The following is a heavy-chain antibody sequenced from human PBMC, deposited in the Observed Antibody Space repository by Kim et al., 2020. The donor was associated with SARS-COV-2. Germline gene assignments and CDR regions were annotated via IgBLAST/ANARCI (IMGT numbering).Heavy chain of an antibody. CDR3: VRAKVAGTVWFDP. J-gene: IGHJ5*02. D-gene: IGHD6-19*01. CDR2: IYHSGTT. Sequence: SETLSLTCTVSGGSINSDYYWTWIRQPPGEGLEWIAYIYHSGTTFYNPSLKSRVTISIDTSKDQFSLKLSSVTVADTAVYFCVRAKVAGTVWFDPWGQGT. V-gene: IGHV4-30-4*01. CDR1: GGSINSDYY.